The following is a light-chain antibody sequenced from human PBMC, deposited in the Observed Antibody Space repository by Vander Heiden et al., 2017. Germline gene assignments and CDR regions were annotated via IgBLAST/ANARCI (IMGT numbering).Light chain of an antibody. V-gene: IGLV2-23*02. CDR1: SIDVGTYNL. CDR2: EVS. J-gene: IGLJ2*01. Sequence: QSALTQPASVSGYPGQSITISCTGTSIDVGTYNLVSWYRQNPVKAPKLMIYEVSKRPSGVSNRFSGSKSGNTASLTISGLQAEDEADYYCCSYAGSSTLMVFGGGTKLTVL. CDR3: CSYAGSSTLMV.